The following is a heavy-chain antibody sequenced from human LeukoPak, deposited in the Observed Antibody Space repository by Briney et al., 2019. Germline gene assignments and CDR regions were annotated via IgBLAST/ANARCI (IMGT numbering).Heavy chain of an antibody. V-gene: IGHV3-48*02. CDR2: ITRSSAL. Sequence: PGGSLRLSCAASGFTFSDYGMIWVRQAPGKGLEWVSYITRSSALHYADSVKGRFTISRDNAKNSLFLQMSSLRDEDTAVYYCARRERQSGNYCYFDYWGQGTLVTVSS. CDR1: GFTFSDYG. CDR3: ARRERQSGNYCYFDY. D-gene: IGHD1-26*01. J-gene: IGHJ4*02.